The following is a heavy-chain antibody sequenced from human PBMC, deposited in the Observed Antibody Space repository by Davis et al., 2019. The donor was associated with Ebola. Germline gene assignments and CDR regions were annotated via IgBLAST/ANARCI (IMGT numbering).Heavy chain of an antibody. Sequence: AASVKVSCKASGYTFSSYGIHWVRQAPGQRLEWMGWINAGNGYTKYSQKFQGRVTITRDTSASTVYMELSSLRSEDTAVYYCARAIIQGIIITFGNWFDPWGQGTLVTVSS. CDR2: INAGNGYT. J-gene: IGHJ5*02. CDR1: GYTFSSYG. CDR3: ARAIIQGIIITFGNWFDP. D-gene: IGHD3-10*01. V-gene: IGHV1-3*01.